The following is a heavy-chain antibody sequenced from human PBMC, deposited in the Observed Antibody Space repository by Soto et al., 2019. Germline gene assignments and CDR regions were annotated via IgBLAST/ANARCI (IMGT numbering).Heavy chain of an antibody. CDR1: GGNTRSYY. D-gene: IGHD3-10*01. Sequence: TSATLSLTCTVPGGNTRSYYWHWIRPPQVKEHEWIGYIYDSGSTNDNPYLKSRVTLSVDTSKNQFSLNLRAVAAADTAVYYCARQGKLTMVRGVLGTWGMDVWGQGTTVTVSS. CDR3: ARQGKLTMVRGVLGTWGMDV. V-gene: IGHV4-59*08. CDR2: IYDSGST. J-gene: IGHJ6*02.